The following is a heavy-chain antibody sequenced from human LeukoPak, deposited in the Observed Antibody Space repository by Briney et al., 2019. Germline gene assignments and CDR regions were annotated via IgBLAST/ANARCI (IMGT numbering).Heavy chain of an antibody. J-gene: IGHJ4*02. CDR3: ASELSGRYYFDY. Sequence: PSETLSLTCTVSGGSISSSAYYWGWIRQPPGKGLEWIGSIYYGGSTYYNPSLKSQVTISVDTSKTQFSLKLNSVTAADTALYYCASELSGRYYFDYWGQGTLVTVSS. D-gene: IGHD6-25*01. V-gene: IGHV4-39*01. CDR2: IYYGGST. CDR1: GGSISSSAYY.